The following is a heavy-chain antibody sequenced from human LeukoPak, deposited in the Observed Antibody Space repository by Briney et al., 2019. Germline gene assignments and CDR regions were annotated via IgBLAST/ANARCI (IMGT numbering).Heavy chain of an antibody. J-gene: IGHJ6*02. D-gene: IGHD5-24*01. CDR2: IYPGDSDT. V-gene: IGHV5-51*01. CDR3: AICGATKYYYYSGMDV. Sequence: GESLKISCRGSGHSFTNYWIGWVRQMPGKGLEWMGIIYPGDSDTRYSPSFQGQVTISADKSISTAYLQWSSLKASDTAMYYCAICGATKYYYYSGMDVWGQGTTVTVSS. CDR1: GHSFTNYW.